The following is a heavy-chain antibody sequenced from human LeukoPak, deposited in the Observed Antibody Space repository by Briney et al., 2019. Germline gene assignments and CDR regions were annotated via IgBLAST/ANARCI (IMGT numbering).Heavy chain of an antibody. CDR2: FDPEDGET. J-gene: IGHJ4*02. Sequence: ASVKVSCKVSGYTLTELSMHWVRQAPGKGLEWMGGFDPEDGETIYAQKFQGRVTMTEDTSTDTAYMELSSLRSEDTAVYYCATDPSGWYDTDYWGQGTLVTVSS. CDR3: ATDPSGWYDTDY. CDR1: GYTLTELS. V-gene: IGHV1-24*01. D-gene: IGHD6-19*01.